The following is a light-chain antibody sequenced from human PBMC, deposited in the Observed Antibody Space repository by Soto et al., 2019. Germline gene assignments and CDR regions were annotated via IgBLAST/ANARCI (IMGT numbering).Light chain of an antibody. V-gene: IGKV3-20*01. J-gene: IGKJ4*01. CDR3: QQYGSSPVLT. CDR2: GAS. CDR1: QSVSSSY. Sequence: EIVLTQSPGTLSLSPGERATLSCRASQSVSSSYLAWYQQKPGQAPRLLIYGASSSATGIPDRFSGSGSGIDFTLTISRLEPEDFAVYYCQQYGSSPVLTFGGGTKVEIK.